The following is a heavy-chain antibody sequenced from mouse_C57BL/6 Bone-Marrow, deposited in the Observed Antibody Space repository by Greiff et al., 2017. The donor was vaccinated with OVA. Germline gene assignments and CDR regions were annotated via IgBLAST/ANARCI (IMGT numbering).Heavy chain of an antibody. D-gene: IGHD2-4*01. J-gene: IGHJ2*01. CDR3: ARGRLRFDY. CDR2: IYPSDSET. CDR1: GYTFTSYW. Sequence: QVQLQQPGAELVRPGSSVKLSCKASGYTFTSYWMDWVKQRPGQGLEWIGNIYPSDSETHYNQNFKDKATLTVDKSSSTAYMQLSSLTSEDSAVYYCARGRLRFDYWGQGTTLTVSS. V-gene: IGHV1-61*01.